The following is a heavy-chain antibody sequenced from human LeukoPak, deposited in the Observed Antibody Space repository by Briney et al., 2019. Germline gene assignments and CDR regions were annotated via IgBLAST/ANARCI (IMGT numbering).Heavy chain of an antibody. CDR3: AKGAYDYIEIAYFDY. CDR2: LIGSSGAT. J-gene: IGHJ4*02. V-gene: IGHV3-23*01. Sequence: GGSLRLSCAASGFTFSNYAMNWVRQAPGKGLEWVAVLIGSSGATDYADSVRGRFTISRDNSKNTLFLQMNSLRAEDTAIYYCAKGAYDYIEIAYFDYWGQGALVTVSS. CDR1: GFTFSNYA. D-gene: IGHD5-12*01.